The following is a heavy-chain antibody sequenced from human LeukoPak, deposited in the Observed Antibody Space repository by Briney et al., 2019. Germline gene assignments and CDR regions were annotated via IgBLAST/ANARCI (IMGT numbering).Heavy chain of an antibody. CDR3: ARMYDSSGYYRYFDY. CDR1: GHSFTSYW. V-gene: IGHV5-51*01. D-gene: IGHD3-22*01. J-gene: IGHJ4*02. CDR2: IYPGDSDT. Sequence: GESLKISCKGSGHSFTSYWIGWVRQMPGKGLEWMGIIYPGDSDTRYSPSFQGQVTISADKSISTAYLQWSSLKASDTAMYYCARMYDSSGYYRYFDYWGQGTLVTVSS.